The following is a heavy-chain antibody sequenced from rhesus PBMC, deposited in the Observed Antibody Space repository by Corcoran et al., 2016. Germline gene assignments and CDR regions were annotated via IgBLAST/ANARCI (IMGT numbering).Heavy chain of an antibody. D-gene: IGHD3-3*01. Sequence: QVQLQESGPGLVKPSETLSLTCAVSGGSISDDYFWSWIRQPPGKGLEWIGYIYGCGVGTNYKPSLKNRFIISTDTPKNQFSLKLSSVTAADTAVYYCASFFLVDYWGQGVLVTVSS. J-gene: IGHJ4*01. V-gene: IGHV4-106*01. CDR2: IYGCGVGT. CDR1: GGSISDDYF. CDR3: ASFFLVDY.